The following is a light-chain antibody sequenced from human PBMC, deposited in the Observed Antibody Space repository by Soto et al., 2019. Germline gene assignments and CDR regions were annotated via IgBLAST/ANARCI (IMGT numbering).Light chain of an antibody. CDR1: SGSVASNY. CDR3: QPSDRNIVV. J-gene: IGLJ2*01. CDR2: EDN. Sequence: NFMLTQPHSVSESPGKTVTISCTRSSGSVASNYVQWYQQRPGSAPTTVISEDNQRPSGVPDRFSGSIDRSSNSASLTISGLKTEDEAHYYCQPSDRNIVVFGGGIKLTVL. V-gene: IGLV6-57*04.